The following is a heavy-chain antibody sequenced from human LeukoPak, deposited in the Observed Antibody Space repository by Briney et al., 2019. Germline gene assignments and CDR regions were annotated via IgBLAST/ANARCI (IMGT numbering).Heavy chain of an antibody. D-gene: IGHD3-9*01. Sequence: GESLQISCQGSGYSFTSYWIGWARPMPGKGLEWMGIIYPGDSDTRYSPSFQGQVTISADKSISTAYLQWSSLKASDTALYYCARLHYYDILTGYYFDYWGQGTLVTVSS. CDR2: IYPGDSDT. V-gene: IGHV5-51*01. CDR3: ARLHYYDILTGYYFDY. CDR1: GYSFTSYW. J-gene: IGHJ4*02.